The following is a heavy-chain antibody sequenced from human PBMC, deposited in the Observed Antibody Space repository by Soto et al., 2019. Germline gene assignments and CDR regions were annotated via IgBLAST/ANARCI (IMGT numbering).Heavy chain of an antibody. V-gene: IGHV2-5*02. CDR3: AHSIRRDNCGGGDCYYFDS. CDR1: GFSLSTSGVG. Sequence: QITLKESGPTLVKPTQTLALTCTFSGFSLSTSGVGVGWIRQPPGKALEWLALIYWDGDKRYSPSLKSRLTIIKDTSKNQGVLIMTTMDPVDTATYYCAHSIRRDNCGGGDCYYFDSWGHGTPVTVSS. CDR2: IYWDGDK. D-gene: IGHD2-21*02. J-gene: IGHJ4*01.